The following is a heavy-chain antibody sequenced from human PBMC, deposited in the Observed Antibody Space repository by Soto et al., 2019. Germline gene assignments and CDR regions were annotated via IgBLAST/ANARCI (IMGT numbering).Heavy chain of an antibody. CDR2: IIPLFGTI. CDR1: GDTFSNYA. D-gene: IGHD6-19*01. J-gene: IGHJ4*02. CDR3: AGVLPGGCVEPGAIRGYLDT. Sequence: QVQLVQSGAAVKEPGSSVKVSCKASGDTFSNYATTWVRQAPGQGLEWMGAIIPLFGTITYAQNFQGRVTITADESTRTAYMELSSLRSDDTAVYYCAGVLPGGCVEPGAIRGYLDTWGQGTLVTVSS. V-gene: IGHV1-69*01.